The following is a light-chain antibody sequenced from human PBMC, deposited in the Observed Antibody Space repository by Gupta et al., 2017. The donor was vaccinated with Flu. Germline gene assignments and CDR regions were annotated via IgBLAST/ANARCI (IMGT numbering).Light chain of an antibody. J-gene: IGKJ4*01. CDR2: DAS. Sequence: PHSLSASVGDRVNITCRASQDISHYLHWYQKKPGKAPKLLIYDASSMETGVPLRFGGRGSGTHFSFTIDTLQPEDFGTYYCQQDDSLPLTFGGGTKV. CDR1: QDISHY. CDR3: QQDDSLPLT. V-gene: IGKV1-33*01.